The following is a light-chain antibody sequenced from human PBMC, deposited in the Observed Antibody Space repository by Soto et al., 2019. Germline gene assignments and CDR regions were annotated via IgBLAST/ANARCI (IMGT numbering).Light chain of an antibody. V-gene: IGLV2-11*01. CDR2: DVS. J-gene: IGLJ3*02. CDR3: CSYAGSYTWV. CDR1: SSDVGGYNY. Sequence: QSALTQPRSVSGSPGQSVTISCTGTSSDVGGYNYVSWYQQHPGKAPKLMIYDVSKRPSGVPDRFSGSKSGNRASLTISGLQAEDEDEYYCCSYAGSYTWVFGGGTKLTVL.